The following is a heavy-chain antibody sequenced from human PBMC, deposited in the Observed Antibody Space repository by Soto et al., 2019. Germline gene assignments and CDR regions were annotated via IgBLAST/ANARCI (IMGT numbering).Heavy chain of an antibody. CDR3: VKKNELYFDY. V-gene: IGHV3-9*01. CDR2: ISWNSDDR. CDR1: GFIFDDYA. D-gene: IGHD1-1*01. Sequence: EVQLVESGGGLVQPGRSLRLSCAASGFIFDDYAMHWVRQVPGKGLEWVSGISWNSDDRAYADSVKGRFTISRDNAKNALYLQINSLRAEDTAFYYCVKKNELYFDYWGQGTLVTVSS. J-gene: IGHJ4*01.